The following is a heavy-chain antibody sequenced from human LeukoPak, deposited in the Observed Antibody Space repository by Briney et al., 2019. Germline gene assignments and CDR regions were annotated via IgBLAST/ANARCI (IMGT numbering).Heavy chain of an antibody. CDR1: GLTFSKSW. CDR3: ARNGGYEAGADC. CDR2: IKSNTDGGTT. Sequence: MSGGSLRLSCAASGLTFSKSWMGWVRQVPGKGLEWVGRIKSNTDGGTTDYAAPVKGRFTISRDDSKNTLYIQMNSLKTEDTAVYYSARNGGYEAGADCWGQGTPVTV. V-gene: IGHV3-15*01. J-gene: IGHJ4*02. D-gene: IGHD5-12*01.